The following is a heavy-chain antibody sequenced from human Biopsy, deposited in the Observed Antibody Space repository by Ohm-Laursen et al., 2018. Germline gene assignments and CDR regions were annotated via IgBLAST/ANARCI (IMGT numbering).Heavy chain of an antibody. CDR3: ARARDDFVVVPAAFFDF. J-gene: IGHJ4*02. CDR1: GFSFTSYT. V-gene: IGHV3-21*01. D-gene: IGHD2-15*01. CDR2: ITSRSGYK. Sequence: SLRLSCAAAGFSFTSYTMNWVRQVPGKGLEWVSSITSRSGYKYYADSVKGRFTISRDNAKNSLYLQMNSLRAEDTAVYFCARARDDFVVVPAAFFDFWGQGTLVTVSS.